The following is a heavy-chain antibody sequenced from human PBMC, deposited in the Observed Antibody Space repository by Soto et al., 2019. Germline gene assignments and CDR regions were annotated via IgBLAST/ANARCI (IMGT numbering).Heavy chain of an antibody. CDR1: GYTFTSKA. D-gene: IGHD2-21*02. CDR2: INAGNGNT. J-gene: IGHJ6*02. V-gene: IGHV1-3*01. Sequence: QVQLVQSGAEVKKPGASVKVSCKASGYTFTSKAMHWVRQAPGQRLEWMGWINAGNGNTKYSQKFQGRVTITRDISASPAYMELSSLRYADTAVYYWASEYCGGDCYSAAIYGMDVWGQGTTVTVSS. CDR3: ASEYCGGDCYSAAIYGMDV.